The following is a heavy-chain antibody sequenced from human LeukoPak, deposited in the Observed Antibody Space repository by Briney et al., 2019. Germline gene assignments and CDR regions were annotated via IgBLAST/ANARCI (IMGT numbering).Heavy chain of an antibody. Sequence: PGESLSLSCAVSGFTFSSLWMSWVRQPPEKGVEWVGNVNQWGTEQYSVASVKGRFTISIDNAENSLYLQMNSLRAADTAVYYCAREHYFYHMDGWGEGTTVTVSS. J-gene: IGHJ6*03. CDR3: AREHYFYHMDG. V-gene: IGHV3-7*01. CDR2: VNQWGTEQ. CDR1: GFTFSSLW.